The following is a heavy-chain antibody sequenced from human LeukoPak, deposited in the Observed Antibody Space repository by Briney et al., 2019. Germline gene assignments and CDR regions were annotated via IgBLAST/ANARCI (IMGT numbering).Heavy chain of an antibody. V-gene: IGHV3-23*01. J-gene: IGHJ4*02. CDR3: AKDRGRYYGLGSYYDY. Sequence: GGSLRLSCAASGFTFSSYAMSWVRQAPGKGLEWVSAISGSGGSTYYADSVKGRFTISRDNSKNTLYLQMNSLRAEDTAVYYCAKDRGRYYGLGSYYDYWGQGTLVTVSS. CDR2: ISGSGGST. CDR1: GFTFSSYA. D-gene: IGHD3-10*01.